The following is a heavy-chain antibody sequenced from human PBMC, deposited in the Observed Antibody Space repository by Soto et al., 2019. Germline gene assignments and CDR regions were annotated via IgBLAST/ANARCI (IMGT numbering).Heavy chain of an antibody. CDR2: IYWDDAK. Sequence: QITLTESGPTLVKPTQTLTLTCTFSGISLTNSGVGVSWIRQPPGKALEWLAVIYWDDAKHFSPSQKSRLTITKDTSKTQVVLTMTTMASVDPATYFCAQIDFDLSGMHVWGQGTTVIVSS. CDR1: GISLTNSGVG. V-gene: IGHV2-5*02. D-gene: IGHD3-9*01. J-gene: IGHJ6*02. CDR3: AQIDFDLSGMHV.